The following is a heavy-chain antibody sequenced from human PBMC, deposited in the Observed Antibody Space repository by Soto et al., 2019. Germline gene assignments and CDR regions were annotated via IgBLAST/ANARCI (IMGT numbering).Heavy chain of an antibody. D-gene: IGHD3-16*01. CDR1: GFTFSHYW. Sequence: EVQLVESGGGLVQPGGSLRLSCAASGFTFSHYWMTWVRQAPGKGLEWVANMKEDGSDKNYVDSVKGRFTISRDNAKNSLYLQMNSLRAEDTAMYYCARGGSESEYWGLGTLVTVSS. CDR2: MKEDGSDK. CDR3: ARGGSESEY. V-gene: IGHV3-7*01. J-gene: IGHJ4*02.